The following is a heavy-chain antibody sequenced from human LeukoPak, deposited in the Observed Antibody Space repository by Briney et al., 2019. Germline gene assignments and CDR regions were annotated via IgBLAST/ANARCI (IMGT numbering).Heavy chain of an antibody. CDR3: ARDAFSYGNY. CDR2: IKPDGREQ. D-gene: IGHD5-18*01. J-gene: IGHJ4*02. CDR1: GFTFTTFW. Sequence: GGSLRLSCAASGFTFTTFWMSWVRQAPGKGLEWVANIKPDGREQYYIDSVKGRFTISRDNAKNSLFLQMNSLRVEDTAIYYCARDAFSYGNYWGQGTLVTVSS. V-gene: IGHV3-7*01.